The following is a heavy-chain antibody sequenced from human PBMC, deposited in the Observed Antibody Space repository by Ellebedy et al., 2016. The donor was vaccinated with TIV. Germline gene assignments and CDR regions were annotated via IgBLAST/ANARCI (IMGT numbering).Heavy chain of an antibody. Sequence: ASVKVSCKVSGYTLTELSMHWVRQAPGKGLEWMGGFDPEDGETIYAQKFQGRVTMTEDTSTDTAYMELSSLRSEDTAVYYCARQLGSSVGLWFDPWGQGTLVTVSS. D-gene: IGHD6-6*01. CDR2: FDPEDGET. CDR3: ARQLGSSVGLWFDP. V-gene: IGHV1-24*01. J-gene: IGHJ5*02. CDR1: GYTLTELS.